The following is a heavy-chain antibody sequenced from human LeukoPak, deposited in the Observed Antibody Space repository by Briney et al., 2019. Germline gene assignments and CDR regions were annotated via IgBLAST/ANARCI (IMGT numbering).Heavy chain of an antibody. J-gene: IGHJ4*02. V-gene: IGHV3-33*01. CDR3: ARLAKLRIAAAALGY. Sequence: PGGSLRLSRAASGFTFSSYGMHWVRQAPGKGLEWVAVIWYDGSNKYYADSVKGRFTISRDNSKNTLYLQMNSLRAEDTAVYYCARLAKLRIAAAALGYWGQGTLVTVSS. CDR1: GFTFSSYG. D-gene: IGHD6-13*01. CDR2: IWYDGSNK.